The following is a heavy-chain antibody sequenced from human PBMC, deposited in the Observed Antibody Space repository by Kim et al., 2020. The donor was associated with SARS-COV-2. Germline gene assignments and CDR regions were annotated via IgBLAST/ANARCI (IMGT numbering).Heavy chain of an antibody. CDR1: GYSFTSYW. CDR2: IYPGDSDT. V-gene: IGHV5-51*01. D-gene: IGHD3-22*01. CDR3: ARLALGGYYDSSGQEAAFDI. Sequence: GESLKISCKGSGYSFTSYWIGWVRQMPGKGLEWMGIIYPGDSDTRYSPSFQGQVTISADKSISTAYLQWSSLKASDTAMYYCARLALGGYYDSSGQEAAFDIWGQGTMVTVSS. J-gene: IGHJ3*02.